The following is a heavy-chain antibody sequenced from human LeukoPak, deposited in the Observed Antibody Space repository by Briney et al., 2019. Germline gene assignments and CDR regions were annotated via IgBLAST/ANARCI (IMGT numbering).Heavy chain of an antibody. CDR2: INAGHGNT. J-gene: IGHJ4*02. V-gene: IGHV1-3*01. CDR1: GYTFTSYT. Sequence: ASVKVSCKASGYTFTSYTMHWVRQAPGQRLEWMGWINAGHGNTKYSQKFQARVTITRDTSASTAYMELRSLRSEDTAVYYCAKGAGFAEPLPDYWGQGTPVTVSS. D-gene: IGHD1-14*01. CDR3: AKGAGFAEPLPDY.